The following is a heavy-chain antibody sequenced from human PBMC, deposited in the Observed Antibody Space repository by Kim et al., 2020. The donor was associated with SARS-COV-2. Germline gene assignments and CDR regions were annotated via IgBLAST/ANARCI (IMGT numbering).Heavy chain of an antibody. J-gene: IGHJ4*01. CDR2: INGGNGNT. Sequence: ASVKVSCKTSGYTFTRYPIHWVRQAPGQRLEWMGWINGGNGNTKYSQKFQGRVTITSDTSASTAYMELSNLRFEDTAVYYCARDPLEGAGWYFDCWGQGTLVTVSS. CDR3: ARDPLEGAGWYFDC. D-gene: IGHD6-19*01. V-gene: IGHV1-3*01. CDR1: GYTFTRYP.